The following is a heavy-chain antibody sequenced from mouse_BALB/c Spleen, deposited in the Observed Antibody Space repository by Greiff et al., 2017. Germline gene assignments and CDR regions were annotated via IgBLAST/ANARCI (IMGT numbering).Heavy chain of an antibody. CDR3: ARGGGDFDV. CDR2: ISSGGGST. CDR1: GFAFSSYD. V-gene: IGHV5-12-1*01. J-gene: IGHJ1*01. Sequence: EVQLVESGGGLVKPGGSLKLSCAASGFAFSSYDMSWVRQTPEKRLEWVAYISSGGGSTYYPDTVKGRFTISRDNAKNTLYLQMSSLKSEDTAMYYCARGGGDFDVWGAGTTVTVSS.